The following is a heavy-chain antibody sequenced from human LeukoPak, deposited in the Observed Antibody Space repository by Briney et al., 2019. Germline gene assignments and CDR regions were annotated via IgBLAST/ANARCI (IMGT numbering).Heavy chain of an antibody. CDR1: GFTFSSYA. J-gene: IGHJ6*02. D-gene: IGHD5-18*01. Sequence: GGSLRLSCAGSGFTFSSYAIHWVRQAPGKGLEWVAVISSDGNNKKYAASAKGRFTISRDNAKNSLYLQMNSLRAEDTAVYYCARDHVDTAMEEVDYYYYGMDVWGQGTTVTVSS. V-gene: IGHV3-30-3*01. CDR3: ARDHVDTAMEEVDYYYYGMDV. CDR2: ISSDGNNK.